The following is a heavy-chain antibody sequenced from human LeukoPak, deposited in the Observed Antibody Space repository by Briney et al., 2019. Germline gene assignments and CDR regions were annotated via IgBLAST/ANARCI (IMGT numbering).Heavy chain of an antibody. CDR3: AKGQGIQLWLYYFDY. CDR2: ISGSGGST. D-gene: IGHD5-18*01. J-gene: IGHJ4*02. Sequence: PGGSLRLSCAASGFTFSSYAMSWVRQAPGKGLEWVSAISGSGGSTYYADSVKGRFTIPRDNSKNTLYLQMNSLRAEDTAVYYCAKGQGIQLWLYYFDYWGQGTLVTVSS. V-gene: IGHV3-23*01. CDR1: GFTFSSYA.